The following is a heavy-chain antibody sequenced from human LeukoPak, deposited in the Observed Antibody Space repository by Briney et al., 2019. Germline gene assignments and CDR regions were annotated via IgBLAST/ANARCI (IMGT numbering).Heavy chain of an antibody. J-gene: IGHJ4*02. CDR1: GFTFSNYW. D-gene: IGHD3-22*01. V-gene: IGHV3-7*01. CDR3: AKGGDYYDSSGSPYYFDY. CDR2: IKQDESEK. Sequence: GGSLRLSCAASGFTFSNYWMSWVRQAPGKGLEWVANIKQDESEKYYLDSVKGRFTISRDNSKNTLYLQMNSLRAEDTAVYYCAKGGDYYDSSGSPYYFDYWGQGTLVTVSS.